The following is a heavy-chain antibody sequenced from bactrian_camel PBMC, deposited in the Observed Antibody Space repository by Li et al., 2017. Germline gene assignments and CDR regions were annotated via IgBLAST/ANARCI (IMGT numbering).Heavy chain of an antibody. CDR2: ISHDGTT. J-gene: IGHJ4*01. Sequence: HVQLVESGGRSVQAGRSLRLSCAASGYTDSGHCMGWFRQAPGKERELVSFISHDGTTTYADSVKGRFTISQDKAKNTLYLQMNNLQHGDTAMYYCASRYDCYDGSWWKVVEPNYWGQGTQVTVS. V-gene: IGHV3S57*01. CDR3: ASRYDCYDGSWWKVVEPNY. CDR1: GYTDSGHC. D-gene: IGHD4*01.